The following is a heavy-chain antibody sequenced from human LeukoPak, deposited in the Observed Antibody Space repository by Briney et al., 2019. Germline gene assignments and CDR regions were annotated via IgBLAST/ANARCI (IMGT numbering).Heavy chain of an antibody. CDR3: ARATMVRGVMPEV. CDR1: GFTFSSYS. CDR2: ISSSSSTI. J-gene: IGHJ4*02. Sequence: GGSLRLSCAASGFTFSSYSMNWVRQAPGKGLEWVSYISSSSSTIYYADSVKGRFTISRDNAKNSLYLQMNSLRAEDTAVYYCARATMVRGVMPEVWGQGTLVTVSS. V-gene: IGHV3-48*01. D-gene: IGHD3-10*01.